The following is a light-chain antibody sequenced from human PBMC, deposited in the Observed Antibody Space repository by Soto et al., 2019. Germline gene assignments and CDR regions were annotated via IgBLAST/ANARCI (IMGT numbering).Light chain of an antibody. CDR1: QSVSSY. V-gene: IGKV3-11*01. CDR2: DAS. J-gene: IGKJ1*01. Sequence: EIVLTQSPATLSLSPWERATLSCRASQSVSSYLAWYQQKPGQAPRLLIYDASNRATGIPARFSGSGSGTEFTLTISSLQSEDFAVYYCQQYHIWPPWTSGQGTKVDIK. CDR3: QQYHIWPPWT.